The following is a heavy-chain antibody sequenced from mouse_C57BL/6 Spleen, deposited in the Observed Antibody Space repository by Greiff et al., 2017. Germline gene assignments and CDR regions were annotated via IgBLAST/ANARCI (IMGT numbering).Heavy chain of an antibody. D-gene: IGHD1-1*01. J-gene: IGHJ1*03. CDR3: ARRYYGSSYGYFDV. V-gene: IGHV5-15*01. Sequence: EVKVVESGGGLVQPGGSLKLSCAASGFTFSDYGMAWVRQAPRTGPEWVAFISNLAYSIYYADTVTGRFTISRENAKNTLYLEMSSLRSEDTAMYYCARRYYGSSYGYFDVWGTGTTVTVSS. CDR1: GFTFSDYG. CDR2: ISNLAYSI.